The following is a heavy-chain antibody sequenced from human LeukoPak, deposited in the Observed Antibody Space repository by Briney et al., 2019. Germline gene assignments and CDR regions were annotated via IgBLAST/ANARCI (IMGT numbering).Heavy chain of an antibody. J-gene: IGHJ4*02. D-gene: IGHD3-10*01. CDR2: MNPNSAGR. V-gene: IGHV1-8*02. Sequence: ASVKVSCKASGYTFISFDIIWVRQATGQGLEWMGWMNPNSAGRGYAQKFRGRVTMTRSTSISTAYMELSSLRSEDSAVYYCARGAGGSGYYYLLTWGQGTLVTVSS. CDR1: GYTFISFD. CDR3: ARGAGGSGYYYLLT.